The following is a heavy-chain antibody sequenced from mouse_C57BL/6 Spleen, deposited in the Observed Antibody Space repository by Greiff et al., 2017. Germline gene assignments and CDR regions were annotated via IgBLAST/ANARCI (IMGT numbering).Heavy chain of an antibody. CDR1: GYTFTSYW. D-gene: IGHD1-1*01. Sequence: QVQLQQPGAELVKPGASVKMSCKASGYTFTSYWITWVKQRPGQGLEWIRDIYPGSGSTNYNEKFKSKATLTVDTSSSTAYMQLSSLTSEDSAVYYCARSNYGSSPAWFAYWGQGTLVTVSA. CDR3: ARSNYGSSPAWFAY. J-gene: IGHJ3*01. V-gene: IGHV1-55*01. CDR2: IYPGSGST.